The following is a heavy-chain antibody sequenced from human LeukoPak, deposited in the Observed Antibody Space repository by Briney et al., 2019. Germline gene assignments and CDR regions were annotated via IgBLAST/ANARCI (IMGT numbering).Heavy chain of an antibody. CDR1: GGSISSGGYY. CDR3: ARVPFGFGELSFRGMDV. V-gene: IGHV4-31*03. CDR2: IYYSGST. D-gene: IGHD3-10*01. J-gene: IGHJ6*02. Sequence: KPSQTLSLTCTVSGGSISSGGYYWSWIRQHPGKGLEWIGYIYYSGSTYSNPSLKSRVTMSVDTSKNQFSLRLSSVTAADTAVYYCARVPFGFGELSFRGMDVWGQGTTVTVSS.